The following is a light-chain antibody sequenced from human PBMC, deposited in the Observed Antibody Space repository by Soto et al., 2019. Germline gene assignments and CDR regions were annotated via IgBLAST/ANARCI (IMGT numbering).Light chain of an antibody. J-gene: IGKJ1*01. Sequence: HIATTTSSPSEAVRDCVTFDYQTSQDIRKFLYWYQQRPGKAPQLLIYDVFNLETGVPLRFSGGGSGTDFTLTISSLQPEDFATYHCQQFHNFTWTFGQGTKVDIK. V-gene: IGKV1-33*01. CDR3: QQFHNFTWT. CDR2: DVF. CDR1: QDIRKF.